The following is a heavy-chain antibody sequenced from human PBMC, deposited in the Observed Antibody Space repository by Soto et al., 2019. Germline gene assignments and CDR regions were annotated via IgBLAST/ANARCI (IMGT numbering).Heavy chain of an antibody. CDR2: NYYSGST. CDR3: ARDRGTGGKHNWLDS. V-gene: IGHV4-61*01. Sequence: PSETLSLTCTVSGGSVSSTTYYWSWIRQPPGKGLEWIGSNYYSGSTNYNPSLRSRVIMSVDTSKNQFSLNLTSVTAADTAVYFCARDRGTGGKHNWLDSWGQGTLVTVSS. D-gene: IGHD3-10*01. CDR1: GGSVSSTTYY. J-gene: IGHJ5*01.